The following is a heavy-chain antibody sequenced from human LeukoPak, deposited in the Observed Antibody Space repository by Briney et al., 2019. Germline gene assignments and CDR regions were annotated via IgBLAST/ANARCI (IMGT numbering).Heavy chain of an antibody. CDR1: GYTFTDYY. CDR3: ARRSFGDC. D-gene: IGHD3-10*01. V-gene: IGHV1-2*02. CDR2: INPHSGGT. Sequence: ASVKVSCKASGYTFTDYYLHWVRQAPGQGLEWIGSINPHSGGTNYAHKFQGRVTLTRDTSINTTYMELSSLISDDTAIYYCARRSFGDCWGQGTLVTVSS. J-gene: IGHJ4*02.